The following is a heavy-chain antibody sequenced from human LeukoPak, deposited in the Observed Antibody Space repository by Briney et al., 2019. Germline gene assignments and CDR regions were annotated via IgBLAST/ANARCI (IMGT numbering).Heavy chain of an antibody. CDR2: ISSSSDYI. J-gene: IGHJ4*02. CDR1: GFTFNNYI. CDR3: AKMDPYSSGWYPGSYFDY. D-gene: IGHD6-19*01. V-gene: IGHV3-21*04. Sequence: GGSLRLSCAASGFTFNNYIMNWVRQAPGKGLEWVSSISSSSDYIYYADSVKGRFTISRDNSKNTLYLQMSSLTVEDTAVYYCAKMDPYSSGWYPGSYFDYWGQGTLVTVSS.